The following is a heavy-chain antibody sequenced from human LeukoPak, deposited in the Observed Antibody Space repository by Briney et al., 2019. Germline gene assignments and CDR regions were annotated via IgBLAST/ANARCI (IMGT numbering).Heavy chain of an antibody. CDR2: INHSGST. CDR3: ARSSQDYRWTDLDS. Sequence: PSQTLSLTCAVYGGSFSGYYWSWIRQPPGKGLEWIGEINHSGSTNYNPSLKSRVTISVDTSKNQFSLKLSSVTAADTAVYYCARSSQDYRWTDLDSWGQGTLVTVSS. CDR1: GGSFSGYY. V-gene: IGHV4-34*01. D-gene: IGHD4-11*01. J-gene: IGHJ4*02.